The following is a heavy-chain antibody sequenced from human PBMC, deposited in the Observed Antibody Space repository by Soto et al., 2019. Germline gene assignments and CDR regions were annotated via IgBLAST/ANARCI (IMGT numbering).Heavy chain of an antibody. V-gene: IGHV4-38-2*01. D-gene: IGHD3-10*01. J-gene: IGHJ4*02. CDR3: ARAVYYGSGNYFDY. CDR2: IYHSGST. Sequence: PSETLSLTCAVSGYSISSGYYWGWIRQPPGKGLEWIGSIYHSGSTYYNPSLKSRVTISVDTSKNQFSLKLSSVTAADTAVYYCARAVYYGSGNYFDYWGQGTLVTVSS. CDR1: GYSISSGYY.